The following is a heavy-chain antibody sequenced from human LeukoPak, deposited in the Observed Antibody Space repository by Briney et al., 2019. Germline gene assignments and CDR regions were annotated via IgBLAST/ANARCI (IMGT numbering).Heavy chain of an antibody. V-gene: IGHV1-8*01. D-gene: IGHD3-22*01. Sequence: ASVKASCKASGYTFTSYDINWVRQATGQGLERMGWMNPNSGNTGYAQKFQGRVTMTRNTSISTAYMELSSLRSEDTAVYYCARVYYYDSKWFDPWGQGTLVTVSS. CDR3: ARVYYYDSKWFDP. CDR1: GYTFTSYD. J-gene: IGHJ5*02. CDR2: MNPNSGNT.